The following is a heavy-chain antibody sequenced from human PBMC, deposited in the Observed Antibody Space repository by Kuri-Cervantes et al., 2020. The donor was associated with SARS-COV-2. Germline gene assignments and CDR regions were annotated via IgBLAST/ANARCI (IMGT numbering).Heavy chain of an antibody. CDR1: GFTFSSYW. J-gene: IGHJ6*03. CDR2: IWYDGSNK. CDR3: ARDRPDAYYYYYMDV. D-gene: IGHD6-6*01. V-gene: IGHV3-33*08. Sequence: GESLKISCAASGFTFSSYWMSWVRQAPGKGLEWVAVIWYDGSNKYYADSVKGRFTISRDNSKNTLYLQMNSLRAEDTAVYYCARDRPDAYYYYYMDVWGKGTTVTVSS.